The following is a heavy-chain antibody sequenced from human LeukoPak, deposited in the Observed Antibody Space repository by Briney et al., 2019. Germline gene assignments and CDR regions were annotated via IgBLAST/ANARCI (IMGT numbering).Heavy chain of an antibody. J-gene: IGHJ4*02. Sequence: GGSLRLSCAASGFTVSTYEMNWVRQAPGKGLEWVSAISGSGGSTYYADSVKGRFTISRDNSKNTLYLQMNSLRAEDTAVYYCAKGRGYSYGEHFDYWGQGTLVTVSS. V-gene: IGHV3-23*01. D-gene: IGHD5-18*01. CDR3: AKGRGYSYGEHFDY. CDR1: GFTVSTYE. CDR2: ISGSGGST.